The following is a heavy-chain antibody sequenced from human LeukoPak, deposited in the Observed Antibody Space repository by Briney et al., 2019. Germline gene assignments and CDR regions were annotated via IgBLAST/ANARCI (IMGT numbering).Heavy chain of an antibody. CDR1: GGTVSSYA. Sequence: GASVTVSCTASGGTVSSYAISWVRQAPGQGLEWMGGIIPIFGTANYAQKFQGRVTITADESTSTAYMELSSLRSEDTAVYYCARAPSIAAAPFDYWGQGTLVTVSS. CDR2: IIPIFGTA. J-gene: IGHJ4*02. CDR3: ARAPSIAAAPFDY. D-gene: IGHD6-13*01. V-gene: IGHV1-69*13.